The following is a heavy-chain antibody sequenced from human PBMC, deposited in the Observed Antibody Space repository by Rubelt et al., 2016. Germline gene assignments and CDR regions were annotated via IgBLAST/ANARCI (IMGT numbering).Heavy chain of an antibody. Sequence: QVQLQQWGAGLLKPSETLSLTCAVYGGSFSGYYWSWIRQPPGKGLEWIGGINHSGRTNYKPTLKNRVTISVDTSKNQFSLRLSSGTAADTAVYYCARSAWIPHYFDYWGQRTLVTVSS. J-gene: IGHJ4*02. CDR2: INHSGRT. V-gene: IGHV4-34*01. D-gene: IGHD5-12*01. CDR3: ARSAWIPHYFDY. CDR1: GGSFSGYY.